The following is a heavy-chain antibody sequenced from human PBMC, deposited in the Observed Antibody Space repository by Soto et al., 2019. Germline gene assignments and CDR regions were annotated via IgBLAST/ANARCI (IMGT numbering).Heavy chain of an antibody. J-gene: IGHJ3*02. D-gene: IGHD3-10*01. Sequence: QVQLQESGPGLVKPSQTLSLTCTVSGGSISSGDYYWSWIRQPPGKGLEWIGYIYYSGSTYYNPSLRSRVTISVDPYRTQFSLKLSSVTAADTAVYYCARRPGGGAFDIWGQGTMVTVSS. CDR3: ARRPGGGAFDI. CDR2: IYYSGST. CDR1: GGSISSGDYY. V-gene: IGHV4-30-4*01.